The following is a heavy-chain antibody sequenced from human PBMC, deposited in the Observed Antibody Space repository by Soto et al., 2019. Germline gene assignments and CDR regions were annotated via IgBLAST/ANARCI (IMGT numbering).Heavy chain of an antibody. J-gene: IGHJ4*02. CDR3: ATSRFPRHYYDSSGYYSYFDY. Sequence: SVKVSCKASGGTFSSYAISWVRQAPGQGLEWMGGIIPIFGTANYAQKFQGRVTITADESTSTAYMELSSLRSEETAVYYCATSRFPRHYYDSSGYYSYFDYWGQATLVTVYS. V-gene: IGHV1-69*13. CDR1: GGTFSSYA. D-gene: IGHD3-22*01. CDR2: IIPIFGTA.